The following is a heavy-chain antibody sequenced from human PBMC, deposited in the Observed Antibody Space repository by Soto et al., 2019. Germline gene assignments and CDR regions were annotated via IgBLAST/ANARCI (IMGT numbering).Heavy chain of an antibody. J-gene: IGHJ4*02. Sequence: QVQLVQSGAEVKKPGASVKVSCKASGYTFSTYGINWVRQAPGQGLEWMGGISVYNGKTMYAQKFQGRVTMTTDTPTSTAYMEVRSLRSDDTAVYYCARDLVRAAAGYWGQGTLVTVSS. V-gene: IGHV1-18*01. CDR1: GYTFSTYG. CDR2: ISVYNGKT. D-gene: IGHD6-13*01. CDR3: ARDLVRAAAGY.